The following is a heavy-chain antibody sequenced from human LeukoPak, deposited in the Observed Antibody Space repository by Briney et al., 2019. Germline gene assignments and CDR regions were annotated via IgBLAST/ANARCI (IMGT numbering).Heavy chain of an antibody. CDR2: TYYSGST. D-gene: IGHD3-3*01. J-gene: IGHJ4*02. V-gene: IGHV4-31*03. CDR3: ARGAGGPVLRFLEWLLYGQFDY. Sequence: PSETLSLTCIVSGGSISSGGYYWSWIRQHPGKGLEWIGYTYYSGSTYYNPSLKSRVTISVDTSKNQFSLKLSSVTAADTAVYYCARGAGGPVLRFLEWLLYGQFDYWGQGTLVTVSS. CDR1: GGSISSGGYY.